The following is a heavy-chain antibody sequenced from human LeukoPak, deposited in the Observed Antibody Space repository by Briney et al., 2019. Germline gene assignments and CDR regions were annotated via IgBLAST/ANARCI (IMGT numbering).Heavy chain of an antibody. J-gene: IGHJ4*02. CDR1: GGSISSSSYY. V-gene: IGHV4-39*01. CDR2: IYYSGST. D-gene: IGHD6-19*01. CDR3: ARGYVAVAALDY. Sequence: SETLSLTCTVSGGSISSSSYYWGWIRQPPGKRLEWIGSIYYSGSTYYNPSLKSRVTISVDTSKNQFSLKLSSVTAADTAVYYCARGYVAVAALDYWGQGTLVTVSS.